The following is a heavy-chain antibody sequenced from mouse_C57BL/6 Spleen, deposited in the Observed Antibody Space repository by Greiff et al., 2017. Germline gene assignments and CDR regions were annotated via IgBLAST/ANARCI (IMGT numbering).Heavy chain of an antibody. CDR1: GFTFSSYA. CDR3: ARAGYDGYYGWYLDY. V-gene: IGHV5-4*01. J-gene: IGHJ2*01. CDR2: ISDGGSYT. Sequence: EVHLVESGGGLVKPGGSLKLSCAASGFTFSSYAMSWVRPTPEKRLEWVATISDGGSYTYYPDNVKGRFTISRDNAKNNLYLQMSHLKSEDTAMYYCARAGYDGYYGWYLDYWGQGTTLTVAS. D-gene: IGHD2-3*01.